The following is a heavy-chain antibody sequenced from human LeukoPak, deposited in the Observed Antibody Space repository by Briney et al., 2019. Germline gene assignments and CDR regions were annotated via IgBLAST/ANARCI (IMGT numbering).Heavy chain of an antibody. Sequence: SETLSLTCPVAGGSISGFYWSWIRQPAEKGREWVGRIPSGGGTNYNPSLKSRVPMPVVPSQNQSSPSLTRRPATTPALFYLARLLQLSGTGDYWGQGTLVSVSS. CDR3: ARLLQLSGTGDY. D-gene: IGHD3-10*01. CDR2: IPSGGGT. V-gene: IGHV4-4*07. J-gene: IGHJ4*02. CDR1: GGSISGFY.